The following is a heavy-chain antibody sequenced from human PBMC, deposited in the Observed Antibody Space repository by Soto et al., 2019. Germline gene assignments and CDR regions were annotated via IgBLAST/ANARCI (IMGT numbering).Heavy chain of an antibody. CDR2: ISAYNGNT. V-gene: IGHV1-18*01. Sequence: ASVKVSCKAARVAIECYAISWACQSPGQGRERMGWISAYNGNTNYAQKLQGRVTMTTDTSTSTAYMELRSLRSDDTAVYYCARVGVTMVRGVITETYYYYMDVRGKGTTVTVSS. J-gene: IGHJ6*03. D-gene: IGHD3-10*01. CDR3: ARVGVTMVRGVITETYYYYMDV. CDR1: RVAIECYA.